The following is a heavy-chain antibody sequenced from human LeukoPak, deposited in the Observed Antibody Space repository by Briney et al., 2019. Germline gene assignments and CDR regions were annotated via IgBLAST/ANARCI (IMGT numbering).Heavy chain of an antibody. CDR2: ISPYGTTI. CDR3: ARAYDSSWGIGY. V-gene: IGHV3-48*03. CDR1: GFTFSTNE. Sequence: GGSLRLSCAASGFTFSTNEMSWVRQAPGKGLEWVSYISPYGTTIYYADSVKGRFTISRDNAQDSLYLQMNSLRAEDTAVYYCARAYDSSWGIGYWGQGTLVTVSS. J-gene: IGHJ4*02. D-gene: IGHD3-22*01.